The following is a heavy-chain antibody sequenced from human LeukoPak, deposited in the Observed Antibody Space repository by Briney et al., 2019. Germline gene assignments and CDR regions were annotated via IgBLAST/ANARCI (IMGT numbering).Heavy chain of an antibody. Sequence: SGGSLRLSCAASGFTFSSYVMSWVRQAPGKGLEWVSTISGSGGGTYYADSVKGRFTISRDNPKNTLDLQMNSLRAEDTAVYYCAKEYYYDSGSPNSAFDYWGQGTLVTVSS. CDR3: AKEYYYDSGSPNSAFDY. V-gene: IGHV3-23*01. J-gene: IGHJ4*02. D-gene: IGHD3-10*01. CDR1: GFTFSSYV. CDR2: ISGSGGGT.